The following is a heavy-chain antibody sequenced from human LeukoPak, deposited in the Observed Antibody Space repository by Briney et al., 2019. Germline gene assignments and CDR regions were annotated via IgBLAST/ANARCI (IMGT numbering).Heavy chain of an antibody. CDR3: ARATWDPNYYYYMDV. CDR1: GFTFSSYT. Sequence: GGSLRLSCAASGFTFSSYTMKWVRQAPGKGLEWVSSISSSSSYIYYADSVKGRFTISRDNAKNSLYLQMNSPRAEDTAVYFCARATWDPNYYYYMDVWGKGTTVTISS. D-gene: IGHD1-26*01. CDR2: ISSSSSYI. V-gene: IGHV3-21*01. J-gene: IGHJ6*03.